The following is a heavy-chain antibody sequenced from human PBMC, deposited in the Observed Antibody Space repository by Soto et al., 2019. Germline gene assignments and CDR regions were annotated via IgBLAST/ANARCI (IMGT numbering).Heavy chain of an antibody. J-gene: IGHJ4*02. Sequence: QLQLQESGPGLVRPSETLSLTCTVSGGSIDTNLYYWSWIRQPPGRGLEWIGTIYYSGTTDYKPSHQSRVTLSVGTAKNKFSLTMSPGTAADSAVYFCARTRALYDFGDYTDYCYSDYWGQGTLVTVSS. CDR1: GGSIDTNLYY. CDR3: ARTRALYDFGDYTDYCYSDY. D-gene: IGHD4-17*01. CDR2: IYYSGTT. V-gene: IGHV4-39*01.